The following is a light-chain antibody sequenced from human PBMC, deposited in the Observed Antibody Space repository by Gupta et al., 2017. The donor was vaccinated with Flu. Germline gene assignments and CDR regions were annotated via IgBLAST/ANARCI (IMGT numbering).Light chain of an antibody. CDR3: AAWDDSLNGFV. CDR2: SNV. J-gene: IGLJ1*01. Sequence: QSMLTQPPSVSETPGQRVTTACSGSSSNIGRRTVTWYQQLPGTAPKLLIYSNVQRTSGVPDRFSGSNSGTSASLAISGLQSEDEADYYCAAWDDSLNGFVFGSGTKVTVL. V-gene: IGLV1-44*01. CDR1: SSNIGRRT.